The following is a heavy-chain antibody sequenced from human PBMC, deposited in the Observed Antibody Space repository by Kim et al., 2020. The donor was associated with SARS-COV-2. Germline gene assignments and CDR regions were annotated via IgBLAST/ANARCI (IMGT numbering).Heavy chain of an antibody. Sequence: SETLSLTCTVSGGSISSYYWSWIRQPPGKGLEWIGYIYYSGSTNYNPSLKSRVTISVDTSKNQFSLKLSSVTAADTAVYYCARDMAVTNVNYYYYYGMDVWGQGTTVTVSS. V-gene: IGHV4-59*01. CDR3: ARDMAVTNVNYYYYYGMDV. CDR1: GGSISSYY. J-gene: IGHJ6*02. D-gene: IGHD4-17*01. CDR2: IYYSGST.